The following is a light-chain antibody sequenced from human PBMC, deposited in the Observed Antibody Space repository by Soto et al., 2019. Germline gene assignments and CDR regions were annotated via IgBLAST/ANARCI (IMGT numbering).Light chain of an antibody. CDR3: QHSFSNSGT. Sequence: DIPMTQSPSTLSGSVGDKVTITCRASQTISSWLAWYQQKPGKAPKLLIYKASNLKSGVPSRFSGSGSGKDFTLTIGGLQPDDFATYYCQHSFSNSGTFGQGAKVDI. CDR2: KAS. V-gene: IGKV1-5*03. CDR1: QTISSW. J-gene: IGKJ1*01.